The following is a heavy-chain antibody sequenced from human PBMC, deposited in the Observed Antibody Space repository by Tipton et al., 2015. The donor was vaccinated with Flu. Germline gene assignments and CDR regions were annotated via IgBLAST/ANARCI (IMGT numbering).Heavy chain of an antibody. Sequence: SLRLSCAASGFTFSSYEMNWVRQAPGKGLEWVSALSGGGGFRGSGAGTYYADSVRGRFTISRDNSKNTVYLQMNSLRAEDTAIYYCAKVIPEIVAGLDYWGQGTLVTVSS. V-gene: IGHV3-23*01. J-gene: IGHJ4*02. CDR1: GFTFSSYE. CDR2: LSGGGGFRGSGAGT. D-gene: IGHD5-12*01. CDR3: AKVIPEIVAGLDY.